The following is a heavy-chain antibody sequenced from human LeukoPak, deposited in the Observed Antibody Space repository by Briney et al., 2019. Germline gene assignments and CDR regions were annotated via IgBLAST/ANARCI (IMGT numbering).Heavy chain of an antibody. CDR2: ISTRGSYI. CDR1: GFTFSSYN. Sequence: PGGSLRLSCAASGFTFSSYNMNWVRQAPGKGLEWVSSISTRGSYIYYADSVKGRFTISRDNAKNSLYLQMNSLRAEDTAVYYCASYGKMDYWGQGTLVTVSS. CDR3: ASYGKMDY. V-gene: IGHV3-21*01. D-gene: IGHD4-17*01. J-gene: IGHJ4*02.